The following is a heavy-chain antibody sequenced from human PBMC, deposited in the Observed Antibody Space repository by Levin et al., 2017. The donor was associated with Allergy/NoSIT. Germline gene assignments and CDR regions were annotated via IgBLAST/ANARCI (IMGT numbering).Heavy chain of an antibody. CDR1: GFTVSSNY. V-gene: IGHV3-66*01. D-gene: IGHD3-10*01. J-gene: IGHJ6*03. Sequence: GGSLRLSCAASGFTVSSNYMSWVRQAPGKGLEWVSVIYSGGSTYYADSVKGRFTISRDNSKNTLYLQMNTLRAEDTAVYYCARVRYGSGSYYNYYYMDVWGKGTTVTVSS. CDR2: IYSGGST. CDR3: ARVRYGSGSYYNYYYMDV.